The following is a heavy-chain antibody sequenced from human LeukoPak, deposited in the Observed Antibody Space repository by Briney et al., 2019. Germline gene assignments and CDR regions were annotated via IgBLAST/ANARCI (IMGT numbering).Heavy chain of an antibody. V-gene: IGHV4-59*01. J-gene: IGHJ6*03. Sequence: SETLSLTCSVSDDSITMYYWTWIRQPPGKGLEWIGYVDHTGTTNFNPSLNGRVSISRDTTKNLFSLRLRSVTAADTAVYFCARGRVSSSTWYSTYYYYFYMDVWGKGTTVTVSS. CDR3: ARGRVSSSTWYSTYYYYFYMDV. CDR2: VDHTGTT. CDR1: DDSITMYY. D-gene: IGHD1-1*01.